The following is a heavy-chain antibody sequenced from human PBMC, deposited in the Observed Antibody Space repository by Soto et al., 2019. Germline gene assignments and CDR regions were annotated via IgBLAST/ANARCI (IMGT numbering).Heavy chain of an antibody. Sequence: QVQLVESGGGSVKPGGSLRLSCAASGFAFSDYYMNWIRQAPGKGLEWVSYISPSGRTIYYADSVKGRFTVSRDNANNALFRQLNKLRAEDTAVYYCARATQYSGTYYVYFQHWGLGTLVTVSS. J-gene: IGHJ1*01. D-gene: IGHD1-26*01. V-gene: IGHV3-11*01. CDR1: GFAFSDYY. CDR3: ARATQYSGTYYVYFQH. CDR2: ISPSGRTI.